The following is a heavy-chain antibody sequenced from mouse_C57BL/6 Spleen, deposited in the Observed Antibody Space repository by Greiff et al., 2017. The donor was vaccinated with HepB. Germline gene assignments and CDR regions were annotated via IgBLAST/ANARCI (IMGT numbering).Heavy chain of an antibody. CDR1: GYTFTSYW. V-gene: IGHV1-69*01. CDR2: IDPSDSYT. J-gene: IGHJ3*01. CDR3: ASGGIHYYGSSPFAY. D-gene: IGHD1-1*01. Sequence: VKLQQPGAELVMPGASVKLSCKASGYTFTSYWMHWVKQRPGQGLEWIGEIDPSDSYTNYNQKFKGKSTLTVDKSSSTAYMQLSSLTSEDSAVYYCASGGIHYYGSSPFAYWGQGTLVTVSA.